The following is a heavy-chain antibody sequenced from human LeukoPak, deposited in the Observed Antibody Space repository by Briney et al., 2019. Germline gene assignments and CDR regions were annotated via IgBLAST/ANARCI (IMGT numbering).Heavy chain of an antibody. V-gene: IGHV1-8*01. CDR3: ARGVLWFGEPYYYYMDV. CDR2: MNLNSGGT. J-gene: IGHJ6*03. D-gene: IGHD3-10*01. Sequence: ASVKVSCKASGYTFTSYDINWVRQATGQGLEWMGWMNLNSGGTGYAQKFQGRVTMTRNTSISTAYMELSSLRSEDTAVYYCARGVLWFGEPYYYYMDVWGKGTTVTISS. CDR1: GYTFTSYD.